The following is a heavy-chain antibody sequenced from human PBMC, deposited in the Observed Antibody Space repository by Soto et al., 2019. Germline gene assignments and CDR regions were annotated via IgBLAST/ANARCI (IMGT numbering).Heavy chain of an antibody. J-gene: IGHJ4*02. D-gene: IGHD3-9*01. V-gene: IGHV3-33*01. Sequence: GGSLRLSCVVSGLTFTSYSMHWVRQAPGKGLEWVATVWYDASDKTYADSVEGRLTISSNPARGTLFRQMNNLITEASGLYYCTRGPRPTSTGTCAYWGQGTQVTVSS. CDR3: TRGPRPTSTGTCAY. CDR2: VWYDASDK. CDR1: GLTFTSYS.